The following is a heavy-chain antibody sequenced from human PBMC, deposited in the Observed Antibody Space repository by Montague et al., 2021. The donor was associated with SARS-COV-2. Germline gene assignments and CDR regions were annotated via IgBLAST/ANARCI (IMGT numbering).Heavy chain of an antibody. CDR1: GGSISSYY. CDR3: ARHYSATLPAVY. Sequence: SETLSLTCTVSGGSISSYYWSWIRQPAGKGLEWIGRIYSSGSTNYNPSLTSRVTMSVDTSKNQFSLKVNSVTAADTAVYYCARHYSATLPAVYWGQGTLVTVSS. J-gene: IGHJ4*02. V-gene: IGHV4-4*07. D-gene: IGHD2-15*01. CDR2: IYSSGST.